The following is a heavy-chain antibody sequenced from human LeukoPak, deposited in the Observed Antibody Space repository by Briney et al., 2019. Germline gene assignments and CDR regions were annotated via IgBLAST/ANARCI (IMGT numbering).Heavy chain of an antibody. J-gene: IGHJ4*02. CDR3: ASPAWGSGYYYLFY. Sequence: ASVKVSCKASGYTFTSYYMHWVRQAPGQGLEWMGRINPNSGGTNYAQKFQGRVTMTRDTSISTAYMELSSLRSEDTAVYYCASPAWGSGYYYLFYWGQGTLVTVSS. V-gene: IGHV1-2*06. CDR1: GYTFTSYY. D-gene: IGHD3-22*01. CDR2: INPNSGGT.